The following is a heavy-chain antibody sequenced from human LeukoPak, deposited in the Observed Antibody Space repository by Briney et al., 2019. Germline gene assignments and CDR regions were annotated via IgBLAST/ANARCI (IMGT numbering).Heavy chain of an antibody. V-gene: IGHV5-51*01. Sequence: GESLKISCKVSGYSFTTYWIGWVRQMPGRGLEWMGNIYPGDSDTRYSPSFQGQVTISADKSINTAYLQWSSLKASDTAMYYCAKHFDSSGYRQFYFDYWGQGTLVTVSS. CDR2: IYPGDSDT. CDR1: GYSFTTYW. J-gene: IGHJ4*02. CDR3: AKHFDSSGYRQFYFDY. D-gene: IGHD3-22*01.